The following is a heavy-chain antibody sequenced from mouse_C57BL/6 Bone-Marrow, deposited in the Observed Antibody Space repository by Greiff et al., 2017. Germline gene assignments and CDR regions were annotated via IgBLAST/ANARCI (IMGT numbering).Heavy chain of an antibody. D-gene: IGHD2-12*01. V-gene: IGHV1-64*01. CDR1: GYTFTSYW. CDR3: AREGIRRFAY. J-gene: IGHJ3*01. Sequence: QVQLKQPGAELVKPGASVKLSCKASGYTFTSYWMHWVKQRPGQGLEWIGMIHPNSGSTNYNEKFKSKATLTVDKSSSTAYMQLSSLTSEDSAVYYCAREGIRRFAYWGQGTLVTVSA. CDR2: IHPNSGST.